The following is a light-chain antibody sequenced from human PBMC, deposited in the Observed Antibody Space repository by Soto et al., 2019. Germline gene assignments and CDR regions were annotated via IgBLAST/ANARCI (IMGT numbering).Light chain of an antibody. CDR2: GAS. CDR1: QSVGSN. CDR3: QQYNNWPPYT. J-gene: IGKJ2*01. V-gene: IGKV3-15*01. Sequence: EIVMTQSPATLSVSPGERATLSCRASQSVGSNLAWFQQKPGQTPRLLIYGASTRATGVPDRFSGSGSGTEFTLTISSLQSEDFAVYYCQQYNNWPPYTFGQGTNLEIK.